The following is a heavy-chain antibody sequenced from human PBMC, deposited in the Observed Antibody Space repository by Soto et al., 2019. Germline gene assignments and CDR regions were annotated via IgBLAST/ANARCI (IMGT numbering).Heavy chain of an antibody. CDR1: GFTFSGFD. V-gene: IGHV3-13*01. J-gene: IGHJ4*02. D-gene: IGHD2-15*01. CDR2: IGTAGDT. Sequence: GGSLRLSCEASGFTFSGFDMHWVRQPTGKGLEWVSTIGTAGDTYYAVSVKGRFTISRDNAKNSLSLQMNSLRAGDTAVYFWARGQKVGAHFFGSWGQGTQVTVSS. CDR3: ARGQKVGAHFFGS.